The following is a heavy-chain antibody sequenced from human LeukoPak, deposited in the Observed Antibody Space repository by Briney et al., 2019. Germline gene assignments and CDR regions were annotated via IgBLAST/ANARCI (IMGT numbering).Heavy chain of an antibody. Sequence: GESRKISCKCSRCSFTSFWIRWVRQMPGKGLEWMGIIYPGDSDTRYSPSFQGQVTISADKSISTAYLQWSSLKASDTAMYYCARRRLRYGMDVWGQGTTVTVSS. V-gene: IGHV5-51*01. CDR3: ARRRLRYGMDV. D-gene: IGHD5-12*01. J-gene: IGHJ6*02. CDR1: RCSFTSFW. CDR2: IYPGDSDT.